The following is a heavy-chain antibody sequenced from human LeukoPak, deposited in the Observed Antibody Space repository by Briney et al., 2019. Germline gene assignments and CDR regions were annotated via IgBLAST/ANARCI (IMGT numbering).Heavy chain of an antibody. J-gene: IGHJ4*02. Sequence: SETLSLTCAVSGGSFTHYYWSWIRQPPGKGLQWIGYIYSSGTTKYNPSLKSRVTISLDMPDNQFSLILTSVTAADTAVYYCARDSNYGSGSYYADYWGQGTLVTVSS. V-gene: IGHV4-4*08. CDR2: IYSSGTT. CDR1: GGSFTHYY. D-gene: IGHD3-10*01. CDR3: ARDSNYGSGSYYADY.